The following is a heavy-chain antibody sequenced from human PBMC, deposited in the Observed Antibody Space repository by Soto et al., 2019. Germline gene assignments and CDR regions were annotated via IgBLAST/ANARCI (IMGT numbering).Heavy chain of an antibody. CDR2: IYPGYSDT. CDR3: ARHYCSSTSSYPVYYYYYGMDV. CDR1: GYSFPSYW. Sequence: PGESLKISCKGSGYSFPSYWIGWVRQMPGKGLGLVGIIYPGYSDTRYSPSCQGQVTISADKSISTAYLQWSSLKASDTAMYYCARHYCSSTSSYPVYYYYYGMDVWGQGTTVTVSS. V-gene: IGHV5-51*01. J-gene: IGHJ6*02. D-gene: IGHD2-2*01.